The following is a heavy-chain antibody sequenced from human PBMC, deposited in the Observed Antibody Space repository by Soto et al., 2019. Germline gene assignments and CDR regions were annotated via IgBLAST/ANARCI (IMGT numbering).Heavy chain of an antibody. J-gene: IGHJ6*02. Sequence: GGSLRLSCAASGFTFSNAWMNWVRQAPGKGLEWVGRIKSKTDGGTTDYAAPVKGRFTISRDDSKNTLYLQMNSLKTEDTAVYYCTTVKLLWFGEFYYYYGMDVWGQGTTVTVSS. CDR3: TTVKLLWFGEFYYYYGMDV. D-gene: IGHD3-10*01. CDR1: GFTFSNAW. CDR2: IKSKTDGGTT. V-gene: IGHV3-15*07.